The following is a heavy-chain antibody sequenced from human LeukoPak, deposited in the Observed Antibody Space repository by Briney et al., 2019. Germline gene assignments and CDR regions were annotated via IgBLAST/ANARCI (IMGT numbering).Heavy chain of an antibody. V-gene: IGHV1-18*01. CDR2: ISAYNGDT. CDR1: GYIFGHNG. J-gene: IGHJ4*02. Sequence: GASVLVSCKTSGYIFGHNGIGWVRQAPGQGPEWVGWISAYNGDTNYAQSFQGRVTLTRDTSTSTVYMELRSLRSDDTAVYYCARDSTGNTMKVAPSAFDYWGQGTLVSVSS. D-gene: IGHD3-22*01. CDR3: ARDSTGNTMKVAPSAFDY.